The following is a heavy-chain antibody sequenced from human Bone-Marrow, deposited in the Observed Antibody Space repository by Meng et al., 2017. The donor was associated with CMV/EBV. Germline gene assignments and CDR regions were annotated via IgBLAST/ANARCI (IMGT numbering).Heavy chain of an antibody. CDR2: MNPNSGNT. D-gene: IGHD3-9*01. CDR1: GYTVTSYD. V-gene: IGHV1-8*03. CDR3: ARDGYEICRGPGCMDV. Sequence: ASVKVSRKPSGYTVTSYDINWVRQATGHGLEWMGWMNPNSGNTGHGQKFQGRVTITRNTSISTAYMELSSLGSEDTAVYHCARDGYEICRGPGCMDVWGQGTTVTVSS. J-gene: IGHJ6*02.